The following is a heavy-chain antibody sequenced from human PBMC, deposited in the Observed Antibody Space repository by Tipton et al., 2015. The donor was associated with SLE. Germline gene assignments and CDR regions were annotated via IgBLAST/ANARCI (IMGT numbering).Heavy chain of an antibody. CDR1: GFTFSIYV. CDR2: ISSNGAIT. CDR3: ARDISPAELGLPGNSQAFHV. Sequence: SLRLSCVASGFTFSIYVIHWVRQAPGKGLEYVAAISSNGAITYYAESVKGRFTISRDNSKNTLYLQMDSLRTEDMAVYYCARDISPAELGLPGNSQAFHVWGQGTMVTVSS. D-gene: IGHD7-27*01. V-gene: IGHV3-64*02. J-gene: IGHJ3*01.